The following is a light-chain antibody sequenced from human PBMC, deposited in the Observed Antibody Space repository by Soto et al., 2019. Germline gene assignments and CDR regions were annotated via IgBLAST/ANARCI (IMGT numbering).Light chain of an antibody. CDR1: QSVGSY. V-gene: IGKV3-11*01. CDR2: DAY. Sequence: EIVLTQSPATLSLSLGERTTLSCRASQSVGSYLIWYQQKPGQAPRLLIYDAYKRATGIPARFSGSGSGTDFTLTISSLEPEDYAVYYCQQRNTWTFGQGTKVDIK. J-gene: IGKJ1*01. CDR3: QQRNTWT.